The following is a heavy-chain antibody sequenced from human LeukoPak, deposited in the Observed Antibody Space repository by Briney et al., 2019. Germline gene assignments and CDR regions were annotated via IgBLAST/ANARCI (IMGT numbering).Heavy chain of an antibody. CDR2: INHSGST. CDR1: GGSFSGYY. CDR3: AQSQSGSYRS. J-gene: IGHJ4*02. V-gene: IGHV4-34*01. D-gene: IGHD1-26*01. Sequence: SETLSLTCAVYGGSFSGYYWSWIRQPPGKGLEWIGEINHSGSTNYNPSLKSRVTISVDTSKNQFSLKLSSVTAADTAVYYCAQSQSGSYRSWGQGTLVTVSS.